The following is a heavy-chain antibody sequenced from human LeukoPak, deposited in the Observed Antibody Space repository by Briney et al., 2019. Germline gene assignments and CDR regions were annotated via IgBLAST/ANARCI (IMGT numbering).Heavy chain of an antibody. Sequence: GGSLRLSCAASGFTFSYYSMSWVRQAPGKGLEWVSGITGSAGSTHYADSVKGRFTISRDNTKNTLYLQMNSLRAEDTAIYYCAKSSYYDSSGYYREYYFDYWGQGSLVTVSS. D-gene: IGHD3-22*01. CDR3: AKSSYYDSSGYYREYYFDY. J-gene: IGHJ4*02. CDR1: GFTFSYYS. V-gene: IGHV3-23*01. CDR2: ITGSAGST.